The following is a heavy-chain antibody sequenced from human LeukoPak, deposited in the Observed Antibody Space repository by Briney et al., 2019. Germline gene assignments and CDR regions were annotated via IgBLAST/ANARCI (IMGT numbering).Heavy chain of an antibody. Sequence: RPGGSLRLSCAASGFTFSSYGMPWVRQAPGKGLEWVAVIWYAGSNKYYADSVKGRFTISRDNSKNTLYLQMNSLRAEDTAVYYCARERWIQLWPYYYYYGMDVWGQGTTVTVSS. V-gene: IGHV3-33*01. CDR1: GFTFSSYG. CDR3: ARERWIQLWPYYYYYGMDV. CDR2: IWYAGSNK. J-gene: IGHJ6*02. D-gene: IGHD5-18*01.